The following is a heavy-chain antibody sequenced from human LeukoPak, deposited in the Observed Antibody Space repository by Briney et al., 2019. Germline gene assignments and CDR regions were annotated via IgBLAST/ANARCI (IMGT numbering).Heavy chain of an antibody. CDR2: INPSGGAT. CDR1: GYSFTAFY. CDR3: ARDQYSSSLRPDY. V-gene: IGHV1-46*01. Sequence: VSVKVSCKTSGYSFTAFYMHWVRQAPGQGLEWMGIINPSGGATSYAQKFQGRVTMTRDTSTSTVYMELSSLRSEDTAVYYCARDQYSSSLRPDYWGQGTLVTVSS. J-gene: IGHJ4*02. D-gene: IGHD6-6*01.